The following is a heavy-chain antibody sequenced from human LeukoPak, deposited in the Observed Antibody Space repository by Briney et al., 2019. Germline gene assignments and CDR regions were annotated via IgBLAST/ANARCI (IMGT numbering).Heavy chain of an antibody. CDR1: GFTFSNFW. CDR3: ARDPQYSYDDSGTFDS. V-gene: IGHV3-7*01. D-gene: IGHD3-22*01. CDR2: IKQDGDET. J-gene: IGHJ4*02. Sequence: GGSLRLSCAASGFTFSNFWMSWVRQAPGKGPEWVANIKQDGDETYYLDSVKGRFTVSRDNAKNSLYLQMNTLRAEDTAVYYCARDPQYSYDDSGTFDSWGQGTLVTVSS.